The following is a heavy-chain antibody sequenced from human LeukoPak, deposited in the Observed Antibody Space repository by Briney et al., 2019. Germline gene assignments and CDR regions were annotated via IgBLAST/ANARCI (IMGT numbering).Heavy chain of an antibody. Sequence: GGALRLSCAACAWTFSSYWMDWVRQAQGRGLVWVSRINSDGSSTSYADSVKGRFTISRDNAQITLYLQMNSLRAEDTAVYYCARDPLNRLGYYFDYWGQRTLVTVSS. D-gene: IGHD6-19*01. J-gene: IGHJ4*02. V-gene: IGHV3-74*01. CDR2: INSDGSST. CDR1: AWTFSSYW. CDR3: ARDPLNRLGYYFDY.